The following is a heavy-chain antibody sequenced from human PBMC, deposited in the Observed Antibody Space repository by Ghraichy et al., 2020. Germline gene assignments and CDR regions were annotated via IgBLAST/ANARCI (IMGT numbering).Heavy chain of an antibody. CDR3: AYPRRGGDYYGMDV. CDR2: ISGSGGST. D-gene: IGHD2-21*01. CDR1: GFTFSSYA. J-gene: IGHJ6*02. Sequence: GGSLRLSCAASGFTFSSYAMSWVRQAPGKGLEWVSAISGSGGSTYYADSVKGRFTISRDNSKNTLYLQMNSLRAEDTAVYYCAYPRRGGDYYGMDVWGQGTTVTVSS. V-gene: IGHV3-23*01.